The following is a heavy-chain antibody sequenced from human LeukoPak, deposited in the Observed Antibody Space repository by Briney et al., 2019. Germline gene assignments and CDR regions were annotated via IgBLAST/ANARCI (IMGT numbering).Heavy chain of an antibody. Sequence: PSVKLSRNFSGYTLTVLSMHWVRLPPAKGLELKGGFDPEDGETIYAQKFQGRFTMTEDTSTDTAYMELSSLRSEDTAVYYCANTIFGVGRYYFDYWGQGTLVTVSS. J-gene: IGHJ4*02. CDR3: ANTIFGVGRYYFDY. CDR2: FDPEDGET. CDR1: GYTLTVLS. D-gene: IGHD3-3*01. V-gene: IGHV1-24*01.